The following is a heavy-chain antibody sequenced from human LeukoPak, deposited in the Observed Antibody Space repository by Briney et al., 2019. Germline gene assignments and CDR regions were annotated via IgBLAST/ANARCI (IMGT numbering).Heavy chain of an antibody. V-gene: IGHV3-21*01. CDR1: GFTFSSYS. CDR2: ISSSSSYI. J-gene: IGHJ1*01. CDR3: ARSLVVGANPYH. Sequence: GGSLRLSCAASGFTFSSYSMNWVRQAPGKGPEWVSSISSSSSYIYYADSVKGRFTISRDNAKNSLYLQLNSLRAEDTAVYYRARSLVVGANPYHWGQGTLVTVSS. D-gene: IGHD1-26*01.